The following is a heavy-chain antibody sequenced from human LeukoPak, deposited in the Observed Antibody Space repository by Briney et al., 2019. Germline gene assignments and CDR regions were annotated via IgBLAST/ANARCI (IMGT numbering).Heavy chain of an antibody. CDR3: ARQRSRRKGFTLSSVISDVVDS. D-gene: IGHD3-22*01. Sequence: NPSETLSLTCTVSGGSMSSLYWSWIRQPPGKGLQWIGYIYYSGSTNYNPSLKSRVAISVDTSKNQFSLKLSSVTAADTAVYYCARQRSRRKGFTLSSVISDVVDSWGQGTLVTVSS. CDR1: GGSMSSLY. CDR2: IYYSGST. V-gene: IGHV4-59*08. J-gene: IGHJ4*02.